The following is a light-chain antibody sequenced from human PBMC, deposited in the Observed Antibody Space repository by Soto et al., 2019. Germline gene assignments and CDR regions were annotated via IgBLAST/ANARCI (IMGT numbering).Light chain of an antibody. J-gene: IGKJ1*01. CDR2: AAS. CDR3: QQSYSTLPWT. Sequence: DIQMTQSPSSLSASVGDRVTITCRASQSISSYLNWYQQKPGKAPKLLIYAASSLQSGVPSRFSGSGSGTDFTLTISSLQPEDFATYYCQQSYSTLPWTFGQGTKLDIK. V-gene: IGKV1-39*01. CDR1: QSISSY.